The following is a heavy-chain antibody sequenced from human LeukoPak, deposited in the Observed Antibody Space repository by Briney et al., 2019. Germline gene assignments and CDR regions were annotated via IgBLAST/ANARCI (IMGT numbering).Heavy chain of an antibody. V-gene: IGHV3-23*01. D-gene: IGHD6-13*01. CDR1: GFTFSSYA. CDR2: ISGSGGST. Sequence: GGSLRLSCAASGFTFSSYAMSWVRQAPGKGLEWVSAISGSGGSTYYADSVKGRFTISRDNSKNTLYLQMNSLRAEGTAVYYCAKDSSSSWFTFDYWGQGTLVTVSS. J-gene: IGHJ4*02. CDR3: AKDSSSSWFTFDY.